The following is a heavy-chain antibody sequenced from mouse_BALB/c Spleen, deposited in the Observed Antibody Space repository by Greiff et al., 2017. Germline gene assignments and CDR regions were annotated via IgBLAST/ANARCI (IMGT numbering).Heavy chain of an antibody. D-gene: IGHD2-1*01. Sequence: VKLQESGAELVRPGSSVKISCKASGYAFSSYWMNWVKQRPGQGLEWIGQIYPGDGDTNYNGKFKGKATLTADKSSSTAYMQLSSLTSEDSAVYFCARETSGNHSMDYWGQGTSVTVSS. V-gene: IGHV1-80*01. CDR2: IYPGDGDT. J-gene: IGHJ4*01. CDR3: ARETSGNHSMDY. CDR1: GYAFSSYW.